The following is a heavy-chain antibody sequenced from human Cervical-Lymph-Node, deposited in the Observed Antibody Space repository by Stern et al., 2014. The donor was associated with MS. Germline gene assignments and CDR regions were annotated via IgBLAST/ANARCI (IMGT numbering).Heavy chain of an antibody. CDR2: IHYSGST. Sequence: VQLVQSGPGLVKPSETLSLTCTVSGVSISSYDWNWIRQPPGKGLEWIGYIHYSGSTAYNSSLKSRVSISVDTSKNQFSLKLSSVTAADTAMYYCARGGSAPGTRRNWFDPWGQGTLVTVSS. D-gene: IGHD6-13*01. CDR3: ARGGSAPGTRRNWFDP. J-gene: IGHJ5*02. CDR1: GVSISSYD. V-gene: IGHV4-59*01.